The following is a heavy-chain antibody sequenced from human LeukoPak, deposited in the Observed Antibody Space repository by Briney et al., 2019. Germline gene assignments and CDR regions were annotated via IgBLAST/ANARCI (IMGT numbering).Heavy chain of an antibody. CDR1: GFTFSSYS. D-gene: IGHD3-22*01. V-gene: IGHV3-21*01. CDR2: ISSSSSYI. CDR3: AREPLPQDYYDSSGYYENAFDI. J-gene: IGHJ3*02. Sequence: PGGSLRLSCAASGFTFSSYSMNWVRQAPGKGLEWVSSISSSSSYIYYADSEKGRFTISRDNAKNSLYLQMNSLRAEDTAVYYCAREPLPQDYYDSSGYYENAFDIWGQGTMVTVSS.